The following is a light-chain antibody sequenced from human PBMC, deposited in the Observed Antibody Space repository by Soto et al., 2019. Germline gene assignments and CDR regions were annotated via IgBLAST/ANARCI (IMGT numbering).Light chain of an antibody. V-gene: IGKV3-20*01. Sequence: EIVLTQSPGTLSLSPGERATLSCRASQSVSSSYLAWYQQKPGQAPRLLIYGASSRATGIPDRFSGSGSGTDFTLTISSLQPEDFATYYCQQSYSTPWTFGQGTKVDI. CDR2: GAS. CDR1: QSVSSSY. CDR3: QQSYSTPWT. J-gene: IGKJ1*01.